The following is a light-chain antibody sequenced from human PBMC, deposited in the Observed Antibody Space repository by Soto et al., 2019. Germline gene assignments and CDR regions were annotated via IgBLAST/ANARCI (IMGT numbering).Light chain of an antibody. CDR1: QSISSW. CDR3: QQYESYSPWT. CDR2: DAS. Sequence: DIQMTQSPSALSASVGDRPTITCRASQSISSWLAWYQQXPGKAPXLXXYDASTLQSGVPSRYSGSGSGTEFTLTISNLQPDDFATYYCQQYESYSPWTFGQGTKVDIK. J-gene: IGKJ1*01. V-gene: IGKV1-5*01.